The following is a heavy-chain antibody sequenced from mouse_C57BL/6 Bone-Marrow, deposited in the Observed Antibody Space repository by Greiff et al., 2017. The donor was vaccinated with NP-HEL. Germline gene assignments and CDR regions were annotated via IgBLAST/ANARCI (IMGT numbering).Heavy chain of an antibody. CDR2: IDPSDSYT. Sequence: VQLQQPGAELVMPGASVKLSCKASGYTFTSYWMHWVKQRPGQGLEWIGEIDPSDSYTNYNQKFKGKSTLTVDKSSSTAYMQLSSLTSEDSAVYYCAKGGYGGFAYWGQGTLVIVSA. D-gene: IGHD2-2*01. CDR1: GYTFTSYW. V-gene: IGHV1-69*01. J-gene: IGHJ3*01. CDR3: AKGGYGGFAY.